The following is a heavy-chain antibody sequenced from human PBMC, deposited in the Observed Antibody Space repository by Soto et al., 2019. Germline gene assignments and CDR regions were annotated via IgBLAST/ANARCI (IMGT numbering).Heavy chain of an antibody. D-gene: IGHD3-22*01. CDR2: INPSGGST. V-gene: IGHV1-46*01. CDR3: ARADYYDSSGFYYDC. Sequence: QVQLVQSGAEVKKPGASVKVSCKASGYIFTNHYIHWVRQAPGQGLEWMGIINPSGGSTNYLQKFQGRNTLARDTATSTVYMELSRLGIEDTAVYFCARADYYDSSGFYYDCWGQGSLVTVSS. CDR1: GYIFTNHY. J-gene: IGHJ4*02.